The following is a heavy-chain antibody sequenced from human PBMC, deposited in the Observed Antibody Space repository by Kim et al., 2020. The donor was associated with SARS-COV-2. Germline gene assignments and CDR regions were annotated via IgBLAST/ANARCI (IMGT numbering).Heavy chain of an antibody. V-gene: IGHV4-39*01. CDR2: TYNSGRT. CDR1: GDSISSTSFY. D-gene: IGHD1-26*01. Sequence: SETLSLTCTVSGDSISSTSFYWGWIRQPPVKGLEWIGNTYNSGRTHYNPSLKTRVTISVVTSKSQFSLKLSSVTAADTAMYYCVRHRDKWTAGKSAFDMWGQGTMVTVCS. J-gene: IGHJ3*02. CDR3: VRHRDKWTAGKSAFDM.